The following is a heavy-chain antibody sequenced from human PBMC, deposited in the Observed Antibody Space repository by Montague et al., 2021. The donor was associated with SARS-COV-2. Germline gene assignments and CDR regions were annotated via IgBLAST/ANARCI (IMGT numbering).Heavy chain of an antibody. V-gene: IGHV4-61*02. CDR2: IHTSGST. J-gene: IGHJ4*02. Sequence: TLSLTCTVSGGSTSYGSYFWTWIRQPAGKGLEWIGRIHTSGSTNYXPSLKSRVAISIDTSKDQFSLELSSVTAADTAVYYCASSHCGGDCYSGQGTLVTVSS. CDR3: ASSHCGGDCY. D-gene: IGHD2-21*02. CDR1: GGSTSYGSYF.